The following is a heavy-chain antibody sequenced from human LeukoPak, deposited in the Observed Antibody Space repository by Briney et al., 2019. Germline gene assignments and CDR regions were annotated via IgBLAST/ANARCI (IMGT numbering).Heavy chain of an antibody. CDR1: GGSISSSSYY. V-gene: IGHV4-39*07. CDR2: IYYSGST. D-gene: IGHD6-19*01. Sequence: PSETLSLTCTVSGGSISSSSYYWGWIRQPPGKGLEWIGSIYYSGSTYYNPSLKSRVTISVDTSKNQFSLKLSSVTAADTALYSCARDGLKGQWLPGRGMDVWGQGTTVTVSS. CDR3: ARDGLKGQWLPGRGMDV. J-gene: IGHJ6*02.